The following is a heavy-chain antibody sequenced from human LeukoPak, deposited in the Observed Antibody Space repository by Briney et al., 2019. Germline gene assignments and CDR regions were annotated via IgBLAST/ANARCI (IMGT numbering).Heavy chain of an antibody. CDR3: ARAVTIFGVVTYTPTYYYYYYMDV. CDR2: IYYSGST. V-gene: IGHV4-30-4*08. J-gene: IGHJ6*03. CDR1: GGSISSGDYY. Sequence: PSQTLSLTCTVSGGSISSGDYYWSWIRQPPGKGLEWIGYIYYSGSTYYNPSLKSRVTISVDTSKNQFSLKLSSVTAADTAVHYCARAVTIFGVVTYTPTYYYYYYMDVWGKGTTVTVSS. D-gene: IGHD3-3*01.